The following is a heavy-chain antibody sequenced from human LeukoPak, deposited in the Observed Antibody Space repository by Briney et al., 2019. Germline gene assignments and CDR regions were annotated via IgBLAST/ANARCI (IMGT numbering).Heavy chain of an antibody. CDR3: ARDYTGEDAFDI. V-gene: IGHV3-30-3*01. D-gene: IGHD3-10*01. CDR1: GFTFSGSA. J-gene: IGHJ3*02. Sequence: PGGSLKLSCAAYGFTFSGSAMHWVRQAQGKGLEWVAVISYDGSNKYYADSVKGRFTISRDNSKNTLFLQMNSLRAEDTAAYYCARDYTGEDAFDIWGQGTLVTVSS. CDR2: ISYDGSNK.